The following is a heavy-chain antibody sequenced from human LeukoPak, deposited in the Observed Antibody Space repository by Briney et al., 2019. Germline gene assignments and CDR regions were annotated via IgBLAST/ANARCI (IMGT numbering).Heavy chain of an antibody. CDR1: GFTFSSYS. V-gene: IGHV3-48*01. D-gene: IGHD3-10*01. J-gene: IGHJ5*02. CDR2: ISSSSSTI. Sequence: WGSLRLSCAASGFTFSSYSMNWVRQAPGKGLEWVSYISSSSSTIYYADSVKGRFSISRDNAKNSLYLQMNSLRAEDTAVYYCARGDYYNWFDPWGQGTLVTVSS. CDR3: ARGDYYNWFDP.